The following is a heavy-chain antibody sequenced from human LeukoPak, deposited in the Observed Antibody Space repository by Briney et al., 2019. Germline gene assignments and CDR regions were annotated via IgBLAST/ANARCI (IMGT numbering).Heavy chain of an antibody. V-gene: IGHV4-39*01. CDR1: GGFISSYY. CDR2: IYYSGST. Sequence: RPSETLSLTCTVSGGFISSYYWGWIRQPPGKGLEWIGSIYYSGSTYYNPSLNSRVTISVDTSKNQFSLKLRSVTAADTAAYYCARRDMTALTAYAFDIWGQGTMVTVSS. J-gene: IGHJ3*02. CDR3: ARRDMTALTAYAFDI. D-gene: IGHD4-11*01.